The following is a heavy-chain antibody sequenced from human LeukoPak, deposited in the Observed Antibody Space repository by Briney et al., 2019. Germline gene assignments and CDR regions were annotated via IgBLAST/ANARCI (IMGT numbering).Heavy chain of an antibody. CDR1: GGTFSSYA. D-gene: IGHD4-17*01. J-gene: IGHJ4*02. V-gene: IGHV1-69*01. CDR3: ARGDYGDYLIYPQFDY. CDR2: IIPIFGTA. Sequence: SVKVSCKASGGTFSSYAISWVRQAPGQGLEWMGGIIPIFGTANYAQKFQGRVTITADESTSTAYMELSSLRSEDTAVYYCARGDYGDYLIYPQFDYWGQGTLVTVSS.